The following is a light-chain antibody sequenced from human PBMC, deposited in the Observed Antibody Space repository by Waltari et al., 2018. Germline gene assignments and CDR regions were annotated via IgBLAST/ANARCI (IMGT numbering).Light chain of an antibody. CDR3: CSYAGSSTPNWV. CDR2: EGS. J-gene: IGLJ3*02. CDR1: NSDVGRYNL. V-gene: IGLV2-23*01. Sequence: QSALTQPASVSGSPGQSITISCTGTNSDVGRYNLVSWYPHHPGKAPKRMIYEGSKRPSGVSNRFSGSKSGNTASLTISGLQAEDEADYYCCSYAGSSTPNWVFGGGTKLTVL.